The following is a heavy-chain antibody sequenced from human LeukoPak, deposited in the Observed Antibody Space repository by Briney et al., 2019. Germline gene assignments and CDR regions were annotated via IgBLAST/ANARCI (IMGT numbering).Heavy chain of an antibody. CDR2: ISSSSSYI. J-gene: IGHJ4*02. V-gene: IGHV3-21*01. CDR1: GFTFSSNS. Sequence: GGSLRLSCGVSGFTFSSNSMNWVRQAPGKGLEWVSSISSSSSYISYADSVKGRFTISRDNAKNSLYLQMNSLRAEDMAVYYCASRSEFDYWGQGTLVTVSS. CDR3: ASRSEFDY. D-gene: IGHD3-16*02.